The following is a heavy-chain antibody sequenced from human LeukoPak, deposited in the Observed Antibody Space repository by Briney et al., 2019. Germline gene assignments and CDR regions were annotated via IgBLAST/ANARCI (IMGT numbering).Heavy chain of an antibody. CDR1: GGSFSGYY. D-gene: IGHD6-19*01. CDR2: INHSGST. V-gene: IGHV4-34*01. J-gene: IGHJ4*02. CDR3: ARTSVAYFGY. Sequence: PSETLSLTCAVYGGSFSGYYWSWIRQPPGKGLEWIGEINHSGSTNYNPSLKSRVTISVDTSKNQFSLKLSSVTAADTAVYYCARTSVAYFGYWGQGTLVTVYS.